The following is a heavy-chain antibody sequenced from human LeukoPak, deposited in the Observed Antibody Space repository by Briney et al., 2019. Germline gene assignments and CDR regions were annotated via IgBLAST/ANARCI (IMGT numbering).Heavy chain of an antibody. CDR1: GGSFSGYY. J-gene: IGHJ4*02. D-gene: IGHD1-26*01. CDR3: ARHGASGSYLYYFDY. CDR2: INHSGST. Sequence: SETLSLTCAVYGGSFSGYYWSWIRQPPGKGLEWIGEINHSGSTNYNPSLKSRVTISVDTSKNQFSLKLSSVTAADTAVYFCARHGASGSYLYYFDYWGQGTLVTVSS. V-gene: IGHV4-34*01.